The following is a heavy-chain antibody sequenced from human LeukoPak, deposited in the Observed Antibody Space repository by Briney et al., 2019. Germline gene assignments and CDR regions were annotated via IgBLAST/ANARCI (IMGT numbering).Heavy chain of an antibody. V-gene: IGHV3-53*01. D-gene: IGHD4-23*01. Sequence: PGGSLRLSCVASGFAVGSYYINWVRQAPGKGLEWVSVIYSGGSTSSADSVKGRFTISRDNSKNTLYLQMNSLRAEDTAVYYCAGSTTVAYYWGQGTLVTVSS. J-gene: IGHJ4*02. CDR2: IYSGGST. CDR3: AGSTTVAYY. CDR1: GFAVGSYY.